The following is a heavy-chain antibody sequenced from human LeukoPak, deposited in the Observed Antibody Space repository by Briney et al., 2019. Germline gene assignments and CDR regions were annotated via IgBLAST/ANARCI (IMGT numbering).Heavy chain of an antibody. D-gene: IGHD3-10*01. V-gene: IGHV1-24*01. CDR3: ATPPVWFGEFMSGNSILGYFQD. CDR1: GHTLTELS. CDR2: FDTQEGET. J-gene: IGHJ1*01. Sequence: GASVKVSCKISGHTLTELSIHWVRRAPGKGLEWMGGFDTQEGETIFAQNFQGRVTMTEDTSSDTAYMELSSLTSEDTAVYYCATPPVWFGEFMSGNSILGYFQDWGQGTLVTVSS.